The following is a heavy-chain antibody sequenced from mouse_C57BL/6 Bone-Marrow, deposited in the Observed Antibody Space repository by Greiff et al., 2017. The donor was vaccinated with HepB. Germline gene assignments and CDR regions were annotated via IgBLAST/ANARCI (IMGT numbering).Heavy chain of an antibody. J-gene: IGHJ2*01. CDR3: ARCSGFDY. Sequence: QVQLKQSGAELVRPGASVKLSCKASGYTFTDYYINWVKQRPGQGLEWIARIYPGSGNTYYNEKFKGKATLTAEKSSSTAYMQLSSLTYEDSAVYFCARCSGFDYWGQGTTLTVSS. V-gene: IGHV1-76*01. D-gene: IGHD1-1*01. CDR2: IYPGSGNT. CDR1: GYTFTDYY.